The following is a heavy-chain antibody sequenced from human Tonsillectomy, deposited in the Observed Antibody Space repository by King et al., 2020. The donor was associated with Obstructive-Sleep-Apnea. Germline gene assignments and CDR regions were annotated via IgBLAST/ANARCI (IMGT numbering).Heavy chain of an antibody. CDR1: GFTFDDYA. CDR3: AKDCSSGWYGPIDY. V-gene: IGHV3-9*01. CDR2: ISWNSGSI. D-gene: IGHD6-19*01. Sequence: VQLVESGGGLVQPGRSLRLSCAASGFTFDDYAMHWVRQAPGKGLKWVSGISWNSGSIGYADSVKGRFTVSRDNAKNFLYLQTNSLRVEDTALYYCAKDCSSGWYGPIDYWGQGTLVTVSS. J-gene: IGHJ4*02.